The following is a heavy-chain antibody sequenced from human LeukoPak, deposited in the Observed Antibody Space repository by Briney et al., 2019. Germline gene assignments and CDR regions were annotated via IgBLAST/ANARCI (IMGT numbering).Heavy chain of an antibody. CDR1: GFTFSSYA. Sequence: GGSLRLSCAASGFTFSSYAMHWVRQAPGKGLEWVAVISYDGSNKYYADSVKGRFTISRDNSKNTLYLQMNSLRAEDTAVYYCARDGVVAAFYYYYGMDVWGKGTTVTVSS. CDR2: ISYDGSNK. CDR3: ARDGVVAAFYYYYGMDV. V-gene: IGHV3-30*04. J-gene: IGHJ6*04. D-gene: IGHD2-15*01.